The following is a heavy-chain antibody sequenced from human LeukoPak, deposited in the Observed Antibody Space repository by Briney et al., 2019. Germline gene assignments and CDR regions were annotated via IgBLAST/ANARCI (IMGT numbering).Heavy chain of an antibody. CDR2: ISDDGSNK. Sequence: QPGGSLRLSCAASGFTFSSYAMNWVRQAPGKGLEWVAVISDDGSNKYDADSVKGRFTISRDNSKNTLYLQMNSLRAEDTAVYYCARRNYDFWSGYQLYYFDYWGQGTLVTVSS. D-gene: IGHD3-3*01. CDR3: ARRNYDFWSGYQLYYFDY. V-gene: IGHV3-30*04. J-gene: IGHJ4*02. CDR1: GFTFSSYA.